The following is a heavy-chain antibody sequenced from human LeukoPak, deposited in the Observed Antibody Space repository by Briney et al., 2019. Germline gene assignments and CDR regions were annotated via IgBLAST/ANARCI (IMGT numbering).Heavy chain of an antibody. V-gene: IGHV4-61*02. J-gene: IGHJ4*02. CDR1: GGSISSGSYY. CDR3: ARARRMDNFDY. CDR2: IYTSGST. Sequence: SETLSLTCTVSGGSISSGSYYWSWFRQPAEKGLEWIGRIYTSGSTYYNPSLKSRVTISADTSKNQLSLKLTSVTSADTAVYYCARARRMDNFDYWGQGTLVTVSS. D-gene: IGHD3/OR15-3a*01.